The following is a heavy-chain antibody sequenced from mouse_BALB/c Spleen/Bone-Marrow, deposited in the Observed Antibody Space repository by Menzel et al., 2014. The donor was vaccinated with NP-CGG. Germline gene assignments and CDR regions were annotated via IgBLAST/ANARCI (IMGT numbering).Heavy chain of an antibody. CDR1: GFSLTGYA. CDR2: IWGDGST. V-gene: IGHV2-6-7*01. CDR3: ARDGYDYAMDY. J-gene: IGHJ4*01. D-gene: IGHD2-2*01. Sequence: QVQLKQSGPGLVAPSQSLSITCAVSGFSLTGYAVSWVRQPPGKGLEWLGMIWGDGSTDYNSALKSRLSISKDNSKSQVFLKMNSLQTDDTARYYCARDGYDYAMDYWGQGTSVTVSS.